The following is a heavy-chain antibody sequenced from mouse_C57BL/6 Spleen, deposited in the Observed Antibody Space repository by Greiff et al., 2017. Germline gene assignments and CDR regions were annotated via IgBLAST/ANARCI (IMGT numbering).Heavy chain of an antibody. D-gene: IGHD1-1*01. Sequence: EVMLVESGGGLVKPGGSLKLSCAASGFTFSDYGMHWVRQAPEKGLEWVAYISSGSSTIYYADTVQGRFTIPRDHAKNTPFLQMTSLRSEDTAMYYCAKLYYSSSLDYWGQGTTLTVSS. J-gene: IGHJ2*01. V-gene: IGHV5-17*01. CDR1: GFTFSDYG. CDR3: AKLYYSSSLDY. CDR2: ISSGSSTI.